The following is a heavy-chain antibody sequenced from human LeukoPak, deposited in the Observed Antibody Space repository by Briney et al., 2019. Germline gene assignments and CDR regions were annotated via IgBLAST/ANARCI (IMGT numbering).Heavy chain of an antibody. CDR2: INPSGGST. J-gene: IGHJ6*02. D-gene: IGHD3-9*01. CDR3: ARDPPFDWLLHGMDV. Sequence: ALVKVSCKASGYTFTSYYMHWVRQAPGQGLEWMGIINPSGGSTSYAQKFQGRVTMTRDTSTSTVYMELSSLRSEDTAVYYCARDPPFDWLLHGMDVWGQGTTVTVSS. V-gene: IGHV1-46*01. CDR1: GYTFTSYY.